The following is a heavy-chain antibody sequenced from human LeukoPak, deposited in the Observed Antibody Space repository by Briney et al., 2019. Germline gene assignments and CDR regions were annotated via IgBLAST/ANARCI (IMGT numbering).Heavy chain of an antibody. D-gene: IGHD3-9*01. Sequence: ASVKVSCKASGYTFTGYYMHWVRQAPGQGLEWMGWINPNSGGTNYAQKFQGRVTMTWDTSISTAYMELSRLRSDDTAVYYCAREYILTAYYGDYWDQGTLVTVSS. CDR1: GYTFTGYY. J-gene: IGHJ4*02. CDR3: AREYILTAYYGDY. V-gene: IGHV1-2*02. CDR2: INPNSGGT.